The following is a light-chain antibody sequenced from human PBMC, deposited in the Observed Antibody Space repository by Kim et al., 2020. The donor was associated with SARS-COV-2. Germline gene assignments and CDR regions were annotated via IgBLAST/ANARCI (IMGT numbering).Light chain of an antibody. V-gene: IGLV2-23*02. Sequence: PGQSIATSCPGTSSGVGSYNLVSWYQQPPGKAPKLMIYEVSKRPSGVSNRFSGSKSGNTASLTISGLQAEDEADYYCCSYAGSVVFGGGTQLTVL. CDR3: CSYAGSVV. CDR2: EVS. J-gene: IGLJ2*01. CDR1: SSGVGSYNL.